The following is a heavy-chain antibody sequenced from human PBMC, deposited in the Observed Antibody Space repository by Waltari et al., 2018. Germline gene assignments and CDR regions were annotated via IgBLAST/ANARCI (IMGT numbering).Heavy chain of an antibody. Sequence: QLQLQESGPGLVNPSGNLSVIWAVSGESVSGHYLWNWVRQSPQKGLEWIGQVHGSGRTNYSPSFASRVTVSLDTSNNHFALKMTAATAADTAVYYCARDRGRGLYLDTWGPGTLVAVS. CDR3: ARDRGRGLYLDT. J-gene: IGHJ5*02. D-gene: IGHD2-15*01. CDR1: GESVSGHYL. V-gene: IGHV4-4*02. CDR2: VHGSGRT.